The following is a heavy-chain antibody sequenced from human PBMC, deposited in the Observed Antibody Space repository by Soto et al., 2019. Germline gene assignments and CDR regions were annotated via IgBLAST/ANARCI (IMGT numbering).Heavy chain of an antibody. J-gene: IGHJ6*01. Sequence: PSETLSVTCHVSGGSISSYYWSWIRQPAGKGLEWIGRIYTSGSTNYNPSLKSRVTMSVDTSKNQFSLKLSSVTAADTAVYYCARADYGELESDYYYYGMDVWVQCTTVTVSS. CDR1: GGSISSYY. D-gene: IGHD4-17*01. CDR2: IYTSGST. V-gene: IGHV4-4*07. CDR3: ARADYGELESDYYYYGMDV.